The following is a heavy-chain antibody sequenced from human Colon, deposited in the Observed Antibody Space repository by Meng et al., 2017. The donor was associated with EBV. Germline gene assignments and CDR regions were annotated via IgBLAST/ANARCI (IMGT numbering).Heavy chain of an antibody. D-gene: IGHD3-10*01. Sequence: QGQLQQLGAGLLKPPAPLSRSCAVYGGSFRDYYWTWIRHPPGKGLEWIGEIDHRGNTKYNPSLKSRVTISLDTSKKQFSLKVSSVTAADSAVYYCARRGPSGNFSPWSQGALVTVSS. J-gene: IGHJ5*02. V-gene: IGHV4-34*01. CDR2: IDHRGNT. CDR1: GGSFRDYY. CDR3: ARRGPSGNFSP.